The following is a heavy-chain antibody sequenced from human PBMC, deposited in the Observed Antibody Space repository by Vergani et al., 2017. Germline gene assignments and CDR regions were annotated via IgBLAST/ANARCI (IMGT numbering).Heavy chain of an antibody. CDR3: ARGRLGMSGWFDP. J-gene: IGHJ5*02. CDR1: GGSISSGNYY. V-gene: IGHV4-61*02. CDR2: IYTSGSA. Sequence: QVQLQESGPGLVKPSQTLSLTCTVSGGSISSGNYYWNWIRQPAGKGLEWIGRIYTSGSANYNPSLKSRFTISVATSKNQFSLKPSSVTAADTAVYYCARGRLGMSGWFDPWGQGILVTVSS. D-gene: IGHD7-27*01.